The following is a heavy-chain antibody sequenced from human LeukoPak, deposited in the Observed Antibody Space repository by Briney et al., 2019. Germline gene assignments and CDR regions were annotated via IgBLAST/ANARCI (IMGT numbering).Heavy chain of an antibody. CDR3: ARHLRVTFGGGQTFDY. D-gene: IGHD3-16*01. V-gene: IGHV1-18*01. CDR1: GYTFTSYG. Sequence: GASVKVSCKASGYTFTSYGISWVRQAPGQGLEWMGWISAYNGNTIYAQKFQGRVTMTRDMSTSTVYMELRSLRSDDTAVYYCARHLRVTFGGGQTFDYWGQGTLVTVSS. J-gene: IGHJ4*02. CDR2: ISAYNGNT.